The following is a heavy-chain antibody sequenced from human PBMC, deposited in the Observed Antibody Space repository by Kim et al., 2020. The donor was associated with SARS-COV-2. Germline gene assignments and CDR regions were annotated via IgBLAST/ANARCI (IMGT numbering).Heavy chain of an antibody. CDR3: ARGGGSGYYHYYGMDV. CDR2: IYYSGST. J-gene: IGHJ6*02. V-gene: IGHV4-59*01. Sequence: SETLSLTCTVSGGSISSYYWSWIRQPPGKGLEWIGYIYYSGSTNYNPSLKSRVTISVDTSKNQFSLKLSSVTAADTAVYYCARGGGSGYYHYYGMDVWGQGTTVTVSS. CDR1: GGSISSYY. D-gene: IGHD3-3*01.